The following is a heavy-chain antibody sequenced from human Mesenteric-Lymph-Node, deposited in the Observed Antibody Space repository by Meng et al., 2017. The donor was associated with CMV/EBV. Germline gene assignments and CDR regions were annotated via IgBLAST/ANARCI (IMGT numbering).Heavy chain of an antibody. J-gene: IGHJ4*02. Sequence: GESLKISCVASGFTFSRHLMNWVRQAPGKGLEWVANIKQDGSGKYCVDSVKGRFTTSRDNGKNSLFLQMNSLRAEDTAVYYCTRARGLRVAMVLAIDYWGQGTLVTVSS. CDR2: IKQDGSGK. D-gene: IGHD2-8*01. CDR1: GFTFSRHL. CDR3: TRARGLRVAMVLAIDY. V-gene: IGHV3-7*01.